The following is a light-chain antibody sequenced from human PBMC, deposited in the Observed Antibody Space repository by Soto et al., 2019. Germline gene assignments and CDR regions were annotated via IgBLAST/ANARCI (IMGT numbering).Light chain of an antibody. CDR3: QQYNSYSWT. CDR1: QSISSW. V-gene: IGKV1-5*01. J-gene: IGKJ1*01. CDR2: DAS. Sequence: DIQMTQFPSTLSASVGDRVTITCRASQSISSWLAWYQQKPGKAPKLLIYDASSLESGVPSRFSGSGSGTESTLTISSLQPDDFATYYCQQYNSYSWTFGQGTKV.